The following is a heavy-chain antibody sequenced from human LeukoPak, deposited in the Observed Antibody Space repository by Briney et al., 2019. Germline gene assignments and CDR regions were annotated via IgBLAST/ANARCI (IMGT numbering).Heavy chain of an antibody. Sequence: GGSLRLSCAASGFTVSSNYMSWVRQAPGKGLEWVANIKRDGSEKYYVDSVKGRFTISRDNAKNSLYLQMNSLKTEDTAVYYCTTDLFSISNGVVPAAIAYYYYYGMDVWGQGTTVTVSS. CDR1: GFTVSSNY. J-gene: IGHJ6*02. V-gene: IGHV3-7*03. CDR2: IKRDGSEK. D-gene: IGHD2-2*01. CDR3: TTDLFSISNGVVPAAIAYYYYYGMDV.